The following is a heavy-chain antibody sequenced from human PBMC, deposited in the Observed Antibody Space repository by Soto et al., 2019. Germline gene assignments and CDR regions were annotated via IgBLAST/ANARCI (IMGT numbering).Heavy chain of an antibody. CDR3: ARSFGAYYDFWSGTDPYYYMDV. Sequence: SETLSLTCTVSGGSISSYYWSWIRQPPGKGLEWIGYIYYSGSTNYNPSLKSRVTISVDTSKNQFSLKLSSVTAADTAVCYCARSFGAYYDFWSGTDPYYYMDVWGKGTTVTVSS. CDR1: GGSISSYY. D-gene: IGHD3-3*01. V-gene: IGHV4-59*08. J-gene: IGHJ6*03. CDR2: IYYSGST.